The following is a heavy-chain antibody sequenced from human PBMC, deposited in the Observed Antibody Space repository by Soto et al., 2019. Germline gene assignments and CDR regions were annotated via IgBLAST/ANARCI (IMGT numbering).Heavy chain of an antibody. Sequence: PSETLSLTCTVSGGSISSGGYYWSWIRQHPGKGLERIGYIYYSGSTNYTPSLKSRVTISVDTSKNQFSLKLSSVTAADTAVYYCARALWGPAGHINWFDPWGKGTLVTVS. V-gene: IGHV4-61*08. CDR3: ARALWGPAGHINWFDP. CDR2: IYYSGST. D-gene: IGHD2-2*01. J-gene: IGHJ5*02. CDR1: GGSISSGGYY.